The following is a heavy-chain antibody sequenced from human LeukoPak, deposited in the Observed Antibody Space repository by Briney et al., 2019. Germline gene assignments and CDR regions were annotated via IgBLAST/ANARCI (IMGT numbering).Heavy chain of an antibody. Sequence: GGSLRLSCAASGFTFSSYAMHWVRQAPGKGLEYVSAISSNGGSTYYANSVKGRFTISRDNSKNTPYLQMGSLRAEDMAVYYCARGTGITGRDFDYWGQGTLVTVSS. V-gene: IGHV3-64*01. CDR2: ISSNGGST. CDR1: GFTFSSYA. D-gene: IGHD1-20*01. CDR3: ARGTGITGRDFDY. J-gene: IGHJ4*02.